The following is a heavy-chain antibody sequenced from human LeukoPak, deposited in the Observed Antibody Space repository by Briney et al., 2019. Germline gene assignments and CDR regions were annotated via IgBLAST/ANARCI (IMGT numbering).Heavy chain of an antibody. CDR2: INHSGST. Sequence: SETLSLTCAVYGGSFSGYYWSWIRQPPGKGLEWIGEINHSGSTNYNPSLKSRVTISVDTSKNQFSLKLSSVTAADTAVYYCASLPSHYYDSSGHDYWGQGTLVTVSS. CDR3: ASLPSHYYDSSGHDY. V-gene: IGHV4-34*01. J-gene: IGHJ4*02. D-gene: IGHD3-22*01. CDR1: GGSFSGYY.